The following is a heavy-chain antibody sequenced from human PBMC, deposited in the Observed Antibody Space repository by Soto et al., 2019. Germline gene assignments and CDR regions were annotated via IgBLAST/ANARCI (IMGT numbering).Heavy chain of an antibody. CDR2: IYYSGST. D-gene: IGHD1-1*01. V-gene: IGHV4-61*01. CDR3: ARSGTTTDY. J-gene: IGHJ4*02. Sequence: SETLSLTCTVSGGSVSSGSYYWSWIRQPPGKGLEWIGHIYYSGSTNYNPSLKSRVTISVDTSKNQFSLKLRSVTAADTDVYYCARSGTTTDYWGQGTLVTVAS. CDR1: GGSVSSGSYY.